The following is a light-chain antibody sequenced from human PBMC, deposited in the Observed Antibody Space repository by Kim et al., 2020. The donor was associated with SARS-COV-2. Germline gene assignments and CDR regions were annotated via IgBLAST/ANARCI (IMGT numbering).Light chain of an antibody. Sequence: SSELTQDPAVSVALGQTVTIACRGDSLRTSYAGWSQQKAGKAPVLVIYDKNSRPSGVPDRFSGSSSGSTASLTITGAQAEDEADYYCNSRDTTVYHVVFGGGTQLTVL. CDR2: DKN. J-gene: IGLJ2*01. CDR1: SLRTSY. CDR3: NSRDTTVYHVV. V-gene: IGLV3-19*01.